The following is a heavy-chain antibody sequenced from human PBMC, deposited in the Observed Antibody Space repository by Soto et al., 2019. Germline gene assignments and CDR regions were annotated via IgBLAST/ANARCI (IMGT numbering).Heavy chain of an antibody. D-gene: IGHD3-22*01. CDR3: PRAAIVGCEVNTWFDP. CDR1: DGCRPGSH. Sequence: SEAHCLPCSVSDGCRPGSHGKWIRQDIRRPLEWIGYIYYRGSTNYNPSLKSRLTLSVDTSKNQIVLRLNSVTAADTAGYYCPRAAIVGCEVNTWFDPSGQGILVTVSS. CDR2: IYYRGST. V-gene: IGHV4-59*01. J-gene: IGHJ5*02.